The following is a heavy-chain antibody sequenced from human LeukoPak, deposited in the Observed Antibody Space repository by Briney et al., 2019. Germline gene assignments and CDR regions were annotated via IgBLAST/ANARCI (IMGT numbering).Heavy chain of an antibody. V-gene: IGHV3-48*01. CDR2: ISSSSSTI. Sequence: GGSLRLSCAASGFTFSSYSMNWVRQAPGKGLEWVSYISSSSSTIYYADSVKGRFTISRDNSKNTLYLQMNSLRAEDTAVYYCASGYCSSTSCYTHHDYWGQGTLVTVSS. J-gene: IGHJ4*02. CDR1: GFTFSSYS. CDR3: ASGYCSSTSCYTHHDY. D-gene: IGHD2-2*02.